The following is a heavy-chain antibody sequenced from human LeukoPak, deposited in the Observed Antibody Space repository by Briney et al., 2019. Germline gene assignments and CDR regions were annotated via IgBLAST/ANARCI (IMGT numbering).Heavy chain of an antibody. CDR1: GFTSSSYS. CDR3: ASSPLDSSGWSPGNWFDP. J-gene: IGHJ5*02. Sequence: GGSLRLSCAASGFTSSSYSMNWVRQAPGKGLEWVSSISSSSSYIYYADSVKGRFTISRDNAKNSLYLQMNSLRAEDTAVYYCASSPLDSSGWSPGNWFDPWGQGTLVTVSS. V-gene: IGHV3-21*01. D-gene: IGHD6-19*01. CDR2: ISSSSSYI.